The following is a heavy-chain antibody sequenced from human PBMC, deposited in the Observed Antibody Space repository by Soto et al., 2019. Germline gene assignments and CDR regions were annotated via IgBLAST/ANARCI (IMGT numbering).Heavy chain of an antibody. CDR1: GGSISSYY. CDR2: IYYSGST. J-gene: IGHJ4*02. CDR3: ARADSSGWYVNYFDY. Sequence: SETLSLTCTVSGGSISSYYWSWIRQPPGKGLEWIGYIYYSGSTNYNPSLKSRATISVDTSKNQFSLKLSSVTAADTAVYYCARADSSGWYVNYFDYWGQGTLVTVSS. D-gene: IGHD6-19*01. V-gene: IGHV4-59*01.